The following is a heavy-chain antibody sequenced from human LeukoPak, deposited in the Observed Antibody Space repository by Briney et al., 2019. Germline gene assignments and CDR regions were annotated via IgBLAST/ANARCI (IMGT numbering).Heavy chain of an antibody. Sequence: ASVKVSCKASGYTFTSYGISWVRQAPGQGLEWMGWISAYNGNTNYAQKLQGRVTMTTDTSTSTAYMELRSLRSDDTAVYYCARAYDFWSAGWFDPWGQGTLVTVSS. V-gene: IGHV1-18*01. CDR2: ISAYNGNT. CDR1: GYTFTSYG. CDR3: ARAYDFWSAGWFDP. J-gene: IGHJ5*02. D-gene: IGHD3-3*01.